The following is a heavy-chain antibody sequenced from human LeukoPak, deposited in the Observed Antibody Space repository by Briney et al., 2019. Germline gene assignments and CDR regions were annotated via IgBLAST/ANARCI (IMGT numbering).Heavy chain of an antibody. D-gene: IGHD3-22*01. CDR3: ARHRVYYYDTSGHRGWFDP. Sequence: GESLKISCQGSGYSFTSYWMGWVRQVPGKGLEWMWIIYPGDSDTRYSPSFQGQVTISPDKSISTAYLQWSSLEASDTAMYYCARHRVYYYDTSGHRGWFDPWGQGTLVTVSS. J-gene: IGHJ5*02. CDR1: GYSFTSYW. CDR2: IYPGDSDT. V-gene: IGHV5-51*01.